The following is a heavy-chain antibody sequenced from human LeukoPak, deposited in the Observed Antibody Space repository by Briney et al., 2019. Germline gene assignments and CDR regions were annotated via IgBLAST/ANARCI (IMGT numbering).Heavy chain of an antibody. D-gene: IGHD2-2*01. V-gene: IGHV1-18*01. CDR3: ARDCASTSSYCY. CDR1: GYTFLNYG. CDR2: ISPYNGNT. J-gene: IGHJ4*02. Sequence: ASVRVSCKASGYTFLNYGITWVRRAPGQGLEWMGWISPYNGNTKYGQKLQGRVTITTDTPTGTAYMELRSLRSDDTAVYYCARDCASTSSYCYWGQGTLVTVSS.